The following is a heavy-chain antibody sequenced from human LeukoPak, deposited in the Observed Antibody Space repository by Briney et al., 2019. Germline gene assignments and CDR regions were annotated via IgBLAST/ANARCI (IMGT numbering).Heavy chain of an antibody. CDR1: GGSISSSSYY. Sequence: SETPSLTCTVSGGSISSSSYYWGWIRQPPGKGLEWIGSIYYSGSTYYNPSLKSRVTISVDTSKNQFSLKLSSVTAADTAVYYCARHEEGIFDYWGQGTLVTVSS. D-gene: IGHD2-15*01. J-gene: IGHJ4*02. CDR3: ARHEEGIFDY. CDR2: IYYSGST. V-gene: IGHV4-39*01.